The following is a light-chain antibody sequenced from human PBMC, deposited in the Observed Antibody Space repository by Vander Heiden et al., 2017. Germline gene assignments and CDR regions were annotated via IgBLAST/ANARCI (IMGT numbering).Light chain of an antibody. CDR3: QSYDSSLSGYWV. Sequence: QSVLTPPPSVSGAPGQRVTISCTGSSSNIGAGYDVHWYQQLPGTAPKLLIYGNNNRPSGVPDRFSGSKSGTSASLAITGLQAEDEADYYCQSYDSSLSGYWVFGGGTKLTVL. V-gene: IGLV1-40*01. CDR2: GNN. J-gene: IGLJ3*02. CDR1: SSNIGAGYD.